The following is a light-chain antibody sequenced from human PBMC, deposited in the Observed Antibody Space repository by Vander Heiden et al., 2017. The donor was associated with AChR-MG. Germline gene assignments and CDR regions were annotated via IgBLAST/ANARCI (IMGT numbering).Light chain of an antibody. V-gene: IGKV1-39*01. CDR2: AAS. Sequence: DIQMTQSPSSLSASVGDRVTITCRASHNINRYLNWYQQKPGKAPRVLIYAASNLQSGVPSRFSGSESGTDFTLTISSLQPEDFAIYYCQQSFSSPPTFGQGTKVDIK. J-gene: IGKJ1*01. CDR1: HNINRY. CDR3: QQSFSSPPT.